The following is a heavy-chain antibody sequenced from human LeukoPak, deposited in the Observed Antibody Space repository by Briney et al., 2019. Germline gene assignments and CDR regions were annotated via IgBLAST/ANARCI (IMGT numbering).Heavy chain of an antibody. CDR1: GYTFTTYG. CDR2: IGTYNGNT. J-gene: IGHJ4*02. CDR3: ARDRMDTGTYFDY. V-gene: IGHV1-18*01. Sequence: ASVKVSCKSSGYTFTTYGITWVRQAPGQGLEWMGWIGTYNGNTNYAQKLQGRVTMTTDTSTSTAYMELRSLRSDDTAMYYCARDRMDTGTYFDYWGQGTLVTVSS. D-gene: IGHD5-18*01.